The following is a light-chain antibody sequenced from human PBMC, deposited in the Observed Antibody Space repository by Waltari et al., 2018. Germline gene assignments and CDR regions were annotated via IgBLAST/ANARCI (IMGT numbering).Light chain of an antibody. Sequence: QAGLTQPPSMSKDLRQTATLTCTGNSNNVGYQGAAWLQQHQGHPPKLLSYRNNDRPSGISEGLSASRSGNTASLTITGLQPEDEADYYCSAWDSSLSAWVFGGGTKLTVL. CDR2: RNN. CDR1: SNNVGYQG. J-gene: IGLJ3*02. V-gene: IGLV10-54*01. CDR3: SAWDSSLSAWV.